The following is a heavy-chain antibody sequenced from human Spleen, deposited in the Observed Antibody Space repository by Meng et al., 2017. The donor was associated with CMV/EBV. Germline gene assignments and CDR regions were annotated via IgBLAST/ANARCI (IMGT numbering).Heavy chain of an antibody. Sequence: ASVKVSCKASGYTFLHWVRQAPGQGLEWMGIINPSGGSTSYAQKFQGRVTMTRDTSTNTVYMELSSLRSEDTAVYYCARDLESPEMATTHYFDYWGQGTLVTVSS. J-gene: IGHJ4*02. CDR1: GYTFL. CDR3: ARDLESPEMATTHYFDY. V-gene: IGHV1-46*01. D-gene: IGHD5-24*01. CDR2: INPSGGST.